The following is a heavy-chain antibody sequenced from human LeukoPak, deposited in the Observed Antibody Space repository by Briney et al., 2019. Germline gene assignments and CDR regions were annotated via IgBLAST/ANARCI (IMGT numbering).Heavy chain of an antibody. CDR3: ARDRGYTSGFDY. V-gene: IGHV3-53*01. CDR2: IYTGGST. Sequence: PGGSLRLSCAASGFTVSGNYMSWVRQAPGKGLEWISVIYTGGSTYYADSVEGRFTISRDNSKNTLYLQMNSLRAEDTAVYYCARDRGYTSGFDYWGQGTLVTVSS. CDR1: GFTVSGNY. D-gene: IGHD1-1*01. J-gene: IGHJ4*02.